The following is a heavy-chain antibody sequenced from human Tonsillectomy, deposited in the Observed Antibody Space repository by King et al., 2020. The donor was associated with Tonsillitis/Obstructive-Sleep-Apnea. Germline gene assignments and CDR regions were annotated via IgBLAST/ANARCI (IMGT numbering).Heavy chain of an antibody. CDR1: GFTFSSNE. CDR3: AGVAYDYVWESYRYPRHYYMDV. CDR2: ISSSGSTI. J-gene: IGHJ6*03. Sequence: VQLVESGGGLVQPGGSLRLSCAASGFTFSSNEMNWVRQAPGKGLEWVSYISSSGSTIYYADSVKGRFTISRANAKNSLYLQMNSLRAEDTAVYYCAGVAYDYVWESYRYPRHYYMDVWGKGTTVTVSS. V-gene: IGHV3-48*03. D-gene: IGHD3-16*02.